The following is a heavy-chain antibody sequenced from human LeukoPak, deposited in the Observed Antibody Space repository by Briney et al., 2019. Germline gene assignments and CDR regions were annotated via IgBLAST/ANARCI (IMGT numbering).Heavy chain of an antibody. CDR3: AKDSGIRLELRVY. J-gene: IGHJ4*02. Sequence: GGSLRLSCAASGFTFSSYAMSWVRQAPGKGLEWVSAISGSGGSTYYADSVKGRFTISRDNSKNTLYLQMISLRAEDTAVYYCAKDSGIRLELRVYWGQGTLVTVSS. CDR2: ISGSGGST. V-gene: IGHV3-23*01. CDR1: GFTFSSYA. D-gene: IGHD1-7*01.